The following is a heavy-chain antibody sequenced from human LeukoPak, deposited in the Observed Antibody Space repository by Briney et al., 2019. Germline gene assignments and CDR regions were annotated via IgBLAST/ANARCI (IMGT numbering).Heavy chain of an antibody. CDR1: GFTFSSYA. Sequence: GGSLRLSCAASGFTFSSYAMHWVRQAPGKGLEWVAVISSDGSDKYYADSVKGRFTISRDNSKNTLFLHMDSLRAEDMAAYYCARDSYASSPAYWGQGTLVTVSS. D-gene: IGHD6-13*01. J-gene: IGHJ4*02. CDR2: ISSDGSDK. CDR3: ARDSYASSPAY. V-gene: IGHV3-30-3*01.